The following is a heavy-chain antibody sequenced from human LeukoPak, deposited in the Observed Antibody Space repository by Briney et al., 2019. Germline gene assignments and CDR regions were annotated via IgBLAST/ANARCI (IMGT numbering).Heavy chain of an antibody. D-gene: IGHD3-22*01. CDR2: IWYDGSNK. Sequence: GGSLRLSCAASGFTFNSYGMQWVRQAPGKGLEWVAGIWYDGSNKYYADSVKGRFTISGDNSKNTLYLQMNSLRAEDTAVYYCARDPYDSSGYLDYWGQGTLVTVSS. J-gene: IGHJ4*02. CDR1: GFTFNSYG. CDR3: ARDPYDSSGYLDY. V-gene: IGHV3-33*01.